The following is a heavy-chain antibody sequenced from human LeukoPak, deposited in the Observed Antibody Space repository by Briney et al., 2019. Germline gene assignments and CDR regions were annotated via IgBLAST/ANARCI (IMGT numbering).Heavy chain of an antibody. CDR2: IYYSGST. Sequence: PSETLSLTCAVSNYSISSGFYWAWVRQPPGKGLEWIGYIYYSGSTNYNPSLKSRVTISVDTSKNQFSLKLSSVTAADTAVYYCARDSGSYSGNDAFDIWGQGTMVTVSS. J-gene: IGHJ3*02. CDR1: NYSISSGFY. D-gene: IGHD1-26*01. CDR3: ARDSGSYSGNDAFDI. V-gene: IGHV4-61*01.